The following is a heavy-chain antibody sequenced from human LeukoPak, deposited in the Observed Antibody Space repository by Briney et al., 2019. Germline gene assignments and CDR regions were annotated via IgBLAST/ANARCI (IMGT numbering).Heavy chain of an antibody. J-gene: IGHJ2*01. V-gene: IGHV4-39*07. CDR2: INHSEKT. D-gene: IGHD3-22*01. CDR1: GDSVSSNNYY. Sequence: SETLSLTCSVSGDSVSSNNYYWGWIRQPPGKGLEWIGSINHSEKTFYNPSLKSRVTISVDTSKNQFSLKLSSVTAADTAVYYCARVGFDDSSGSYWYFDLWGRGTLVTVSS. CDR3: ARVGFDDSSGSYWYFDL.